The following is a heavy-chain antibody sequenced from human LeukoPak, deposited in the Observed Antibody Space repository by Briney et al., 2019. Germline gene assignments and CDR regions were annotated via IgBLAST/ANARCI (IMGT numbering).Heavy chain of an antibody. CDR1: GGSINSGDYY. Sequence: SETLSLTCVVSGGSINSGDYYWSWIRQHPGKGLEWIGYIYYTGTTDYNPSLKSRVTISIDTSNNQFALRLRSVTAADTAVYXXXXXQXELLXLGWIDPWGQGTLVTVSS. V-gene: IGHV4-31*02. CDR3: XXXQXELLXLGWIDP. CDR2: IYYTGTT. J-gene: IGHJ5*02. D-gene: IGHD1-7*01.